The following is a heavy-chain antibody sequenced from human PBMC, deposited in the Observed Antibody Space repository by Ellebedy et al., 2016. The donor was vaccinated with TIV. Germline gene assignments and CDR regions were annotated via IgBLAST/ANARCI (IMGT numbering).Heavy chain of an antibody. CDR1: GFTFSNYA. J-gene: IGHJ4*02. CDR3: AKDRFSSAWYGGYFDY. Sequence: PGGSLRLSCAASGFTFSNYAMSWVRQAPGKGLEWVSIISASGGNIYYADSVKGRFTISRDTSKNTLYLKMNSLRAEDTAVYYCAKDRFSSAWYGGYFDYWGQGTLVTVSS. CDR2: ISASGGNI. V-gene: IGHV3-23*01. D-gene: IGHD6-19*01.